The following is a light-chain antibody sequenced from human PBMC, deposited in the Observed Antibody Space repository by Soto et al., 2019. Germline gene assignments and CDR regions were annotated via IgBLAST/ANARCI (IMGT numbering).Light chain of an antibody. CDR3: QQFRSFPIT. CDR2: AAS. Sequence: IQLTQSPSSLSASVGDRVTITCRASQGINSFLAWYQQKPGKAPKLLIYAASTLQSGVPSRFSASGSGTDFTLTISSLQPEDFATYYCQQFRSFPITFGQGTRLEIK. V-gene: IGKV1-9*01. CDR1: QGINSF. J-gene: IGKJ5*01.